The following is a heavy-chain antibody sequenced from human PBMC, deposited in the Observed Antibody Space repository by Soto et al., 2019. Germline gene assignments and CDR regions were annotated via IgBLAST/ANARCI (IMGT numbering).Heavy chain of an antibody. CDR1: GGTFSSYT. CDR2: IIPILGIA. CDR3: AREGMDFGMDV. J-gene: IGHJ6*02. V-gene: IGHV1-69*08. Sequence: QVQLVQSGAEVKKPGSSVKVSCKASGGTFSSYTISWVRQAPGQGLEWMGRIIPILGIANYAQKFQGRVTITADKSTSTAFMELSSLRSEDTAVYYCAREGMDFGMDVWGQGTTVTVSS. D-gene: IGHD2-8*01.